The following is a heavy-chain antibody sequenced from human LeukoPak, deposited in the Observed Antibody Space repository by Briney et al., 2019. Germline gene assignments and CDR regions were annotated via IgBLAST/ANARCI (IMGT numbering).Heavy chain of an antibody. J-gene: IGHJ3*01. CDR3: ATKGGLPPNTLDM. V-gene: IGHV1-2*02. CDR1: GYNFTVYD. Sequence: ASVKVSCKGSGYNFTVYDMHWVRQDPGQGLEWMGWMDPNSGDTIYAPNFQGRVSMARDTSITTAYMELSSLTFDDSATYYCATKGGLPPNTLDMWGHGTMVTVSS. CDR2: MDPNSGDT. D-gene: IGHD2-15*01.